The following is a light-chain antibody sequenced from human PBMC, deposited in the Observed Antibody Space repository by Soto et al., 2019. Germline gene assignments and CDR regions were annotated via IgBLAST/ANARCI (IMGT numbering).Light chain of an antibody. Sequence: QSVLTQPPSVSGAPGQRVTISCTGSSSNIGAGYDVHWYQQLPGTAPKLLIYGNSNRPSGVPDRFSGSKSGTSASLAITGLQAEDAAYYYCQSYDSSLSGYVFGTGTKLTVL. J-gene: IGLJ1*01. CDR3: QSYDSSLSGYV. CDR1: SSNIGAGYD. V-gene: IGLV1-40*01. CDR2: GNS.